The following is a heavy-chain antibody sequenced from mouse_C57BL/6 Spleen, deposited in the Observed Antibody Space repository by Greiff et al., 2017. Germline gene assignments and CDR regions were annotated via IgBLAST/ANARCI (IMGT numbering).Heavy chain of an antibody. D-gene: IGHD2-4*01. CDR2: IYPGDGDT. CDR1: GYAFSSSW. V-gene: IGHV1-82*01. Sequence: VQLQQSGPELVKPGASVKISCKASGYAFSSSWMNWVKQRPGKGLEWIGRIYPGDGDTNYTGKFKGKATLTADKSSSTAYMQLSSLTSEDSAVYVCASYYDCGGAMDYWGQGTSVTVSS. CDR3: ASYYDCGGAMDY. J-gene: IGHJ4*01.